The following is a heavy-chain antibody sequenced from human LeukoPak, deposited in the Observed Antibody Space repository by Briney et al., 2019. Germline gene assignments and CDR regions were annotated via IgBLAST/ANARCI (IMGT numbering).Heavy chain of an antibody. CDR3: ARHVPIAVAASGWFDP. CDR2: INHSGST. D-gene: IGHD6-19*01. Sequence: SETLSLTCAVYGGSFSGYYWSWIRQPPGKGLEWIGEINHSGSTNYNPSLKSRVTISVDTSKNQFSLKLSSVTAADTAVYYCARHVPIAVAASGWFDPWGQGTLVTVSS. V-gene: IGHV4-34*01. CDR1: GGSFSGYY. J-gene: IGHJ5*02.